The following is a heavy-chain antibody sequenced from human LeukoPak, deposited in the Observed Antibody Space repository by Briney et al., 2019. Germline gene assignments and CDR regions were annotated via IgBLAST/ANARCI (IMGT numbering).Heavy chain of an antibody. CDR1: GFTFSSYA. Sequence: GGSLRLSCAASGFTFSSYAMSWVRQAPGKGLEWVSAISGSGGSTYYADSVKGRFTISRDNSKNTLYLQMNSLRAEDTALYYCARVDSSGYYYVFDYWGQGTLVTVSS. CDR2: ISGSGGST. J-gene: IGHJ4*02. D-gene: IGHD3-22*01. V-gene: IGHV3-23*01. CDR3: ARVDSSGYYYVFDY.